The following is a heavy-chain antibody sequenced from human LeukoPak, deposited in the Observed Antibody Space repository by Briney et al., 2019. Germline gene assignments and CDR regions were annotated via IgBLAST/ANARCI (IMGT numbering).Heavy chain of an antibody. CDR2: INPNSGGT. Sequence: GASVKVSCRASGYTFTGYYMHWVRQAPGQGLEWMGWINPNSGGTNYAQKFQGRVTMTRDTSISTAYMELRSLRSDDTAVYYCARDREVRGETHTLGYYYGMDVWGQGTTVTVSS. V-gene: IGHV1-2*02. D-gene: IGHD3-10*01. J-gene: IGHJ6*02. CDR3: ARDREVRGETHTLGYYYGMDV. CDR1: GYTFTGYY.